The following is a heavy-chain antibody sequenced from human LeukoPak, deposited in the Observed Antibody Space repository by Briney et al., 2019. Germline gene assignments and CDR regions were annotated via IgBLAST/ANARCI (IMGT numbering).Heavy chain of an antibody. J-gene: IGHJ3*02. CDR2: IIPIFGTA. CDR1: GGTFSSYA. D-gene: IGHD2-2*02. V-gene: IGHV1-69*01. CDR3: ARHIVVVPAAIPDAFDI. Sequence: SVKVSCKASGGTFSSYAISWVRQAPGQGLEWMGGIIPIFGTANYAQKFQGRVTITADESTSTAYMELNSLRSEDTAVYYCARHIVVVPAAIPDAFDIWGQGTMVTVSS.